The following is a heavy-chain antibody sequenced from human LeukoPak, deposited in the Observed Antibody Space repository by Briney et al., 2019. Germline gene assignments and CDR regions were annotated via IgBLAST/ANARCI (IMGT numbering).Heavy chain of an antibody. CDR2: ISGSEGIT. J-gene: IGHJ4*02. D-gene: IGHD1-1*01. Sequence: GGSLRLSCAGSGFTFSSYAMSWACQAAGKGLEWVSGISGSEGITYYADSVKGRFTISRDNSKNTLYLQINSLSVEDTAVYYCARDQLGAVLYFDYWGQGTLVTVSS. CDR1: GFTFSSYA. V-gene: IGHV3-23*01. CDR3: ARDQLGAVLYFDY.